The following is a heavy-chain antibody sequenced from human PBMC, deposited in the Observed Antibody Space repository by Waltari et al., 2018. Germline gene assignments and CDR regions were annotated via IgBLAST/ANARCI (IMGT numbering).Heavy chain of an antibody. CDR1: GGSISSGSYT. D-gene: IGHD3-3*01. CDR3: ARTLSFITIFGVVIEPFDY. Sequence: QVQLQESGPGLVKPSQTLSLTCPVAGGSISSGSYTWTRVRRPAGKGLEWIGYIYTSGSTNYNPSLKSRVTISVDTSKNQFSLKLSSVTAADTAVYYCARTLSFITIFGVVIEPFDYWGQGTLVTVSS. CDR2: IYTSGST. V-gene: IGHV4-61*09. J-gene: IGHJ4*02.